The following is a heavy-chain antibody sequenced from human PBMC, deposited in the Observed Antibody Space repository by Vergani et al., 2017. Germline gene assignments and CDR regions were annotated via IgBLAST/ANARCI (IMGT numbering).Heavy chain of an antibody. CDR1: GFLFSDYW. J-gene: IGHJ6*02. CDR3: AKDVTTSYYYYGMDV. V-gene: IGHV3-7*03. Sequence: EVQLVESGGGLVQPGGSLRLSCAASGFLFSDYWLNWVRQSPGGGLEWVANIKQDGSEEFYVDSVKGRFTISRDNSKNTLYLQMNSLRAEDTAVYYCAKDVTTSYYYYGMDVWGQGTTVTVSS. D-gene: IGHD4-17*01. CDR2: IKQDGSEE.